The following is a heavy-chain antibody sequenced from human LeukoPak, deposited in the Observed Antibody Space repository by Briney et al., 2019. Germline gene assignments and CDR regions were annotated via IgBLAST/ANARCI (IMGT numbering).Heavy chain of an antibody. CDR3: ARPSYCSGGSCPGGYYGMDV. D-gene: IGHD2-15*01. CDR2: INAGNGNT. CDR1: GYTFTSYA. Sequence: GASVKVSCKASGYTFTSYAMHWVRQAPGQRLEWMGSINAGNGNTKYSQKFQGGVTITRDTSASTAYMELSSLRSEDTAVYYCARPSYCSGGSCPGGYYGMDVWGQGTTVTVSS. J-gene: IGHJ6*02. V-gene: IGHV1-3*01.